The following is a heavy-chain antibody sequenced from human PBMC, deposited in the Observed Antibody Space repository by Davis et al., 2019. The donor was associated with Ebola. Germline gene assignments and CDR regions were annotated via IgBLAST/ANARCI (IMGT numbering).Heavy chain of an antibody. V-gene: IGHV1-3*01. CDR1: GYTFTSYA. D-gene: IGHD2-15*01. J-gene: IGHJ6*02. CDR2: INAGNGNT. CDR3: ARYCSGGSCYRAARYYYGMDV. Sequence: ASVKVSCKASGYTFTSYAMHWVRQAPGQRLEWMGWINAGNGNTKYSQKFQGRVTITRDTSASTAYMELSSLRAEDTAVYYCARYCSGGSCYRAARYYYGMDVWGQGTTVTVSS.